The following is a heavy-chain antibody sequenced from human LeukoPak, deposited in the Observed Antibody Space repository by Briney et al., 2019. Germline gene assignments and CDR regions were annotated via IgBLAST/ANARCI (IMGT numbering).Heavy chain of an antibody. D-gene: IGHD3-22*01. Sequence: GGSLRLSCAASGFTFSDYNMKWVRQAPGKGLEWVSTLGSSSTYIYHADSVKGRFTISRDNAKSSLYLQMNSLRAEDTAVYYCARAYYYDNRAIDDWGQGTLVTVSS. CDR1: GFTFSDYN. CDR3: ARAYYYDNRAIDD. V-gene: IGHV3-21*06. CDR2: LGSSSTYI. J-gene: IGHJ4*02.